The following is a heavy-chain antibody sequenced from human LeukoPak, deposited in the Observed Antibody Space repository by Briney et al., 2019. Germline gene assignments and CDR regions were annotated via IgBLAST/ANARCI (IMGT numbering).Heavy chain of an antibody. J-gene: IGHJ3*02. V-gene: IGHV1-2*02. Sequence: ASVKVSCKASGYTFTGYYMHWVRQAPGQGLEWMGWINPKTGATNYVQNFQDRVTMTRDTSITTAYMELSRLRSDDTAVYYCARGRITEANTGTFDIWGQGAVVTVSS. CDR2: INPKTGAT. CDR1: GYTFTGYY. D-gene: IGHD6-25*01. CDR3: ARGRITEANTGTFDI.